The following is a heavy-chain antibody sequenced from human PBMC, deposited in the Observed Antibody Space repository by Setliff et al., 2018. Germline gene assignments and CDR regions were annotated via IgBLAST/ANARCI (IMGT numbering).Heavy chain of an antibody. CDR2: INPNSGGT. CDR3: ARGDIVVVPAPKGYFQH. CDR1: GYTFTGYY. D-gene: IGHD2-2*01. Sequence: ASVKVSCKASGYTFTGYYMHWVRQAPGQGLEWMGWINPNSGGTNYAQKFQGRVTMTRDTSISTAYMELSRLRSDDTAVYYCARGDIVVVPAPKGYFQHWGQGTLVTVSS. V-gene: IGHV1-2*02. J-gene: IGHJ1*01.